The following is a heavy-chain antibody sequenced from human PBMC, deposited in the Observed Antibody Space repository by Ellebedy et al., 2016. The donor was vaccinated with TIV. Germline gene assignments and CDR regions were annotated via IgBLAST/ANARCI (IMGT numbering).Heavy chain of an antibody. CDR2: INAGNGNT. Sequence: AASVQVSCKASGYTFTSYAMHWVRQAPGQRLEWMGWINAGNGNTKYSQKFQGRVTITRDTSASTAYMELSSLRSEDTAVYYCARSPIVVVPAATDYWGQGTLVTVSS. J-gene: IGHJ4*02. CDR1: GYTFTSYA. CDR3: ARSPIVVVPAATDY. V-gene: IGHV1-3*01. D-gene: IGHD2-2*01.